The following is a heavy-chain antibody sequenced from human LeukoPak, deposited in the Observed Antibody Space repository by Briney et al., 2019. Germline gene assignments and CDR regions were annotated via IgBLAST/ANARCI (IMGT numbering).Heavy chain of an antibody. V-gene: IGHV1-69*13. Sequence: GASVKVSCKASGGTFSSYAISWVRQAPGQGLEWMGGTIPIFGTANYAQKFQGRVTITADESTGTAYMELSSLRSEDTAVYYCARGPLGYCSGGSCKPVYYYYYGMDVWGQGTTVTVSS. CDR2: TIPIFGTA. D-gene: IGHD2-15*01. J-gene: IGHJ6*02. CDR1: GGTFSSYA. CDR3: ARGPLGYCSGGSCKPVYYYYYGMDV.